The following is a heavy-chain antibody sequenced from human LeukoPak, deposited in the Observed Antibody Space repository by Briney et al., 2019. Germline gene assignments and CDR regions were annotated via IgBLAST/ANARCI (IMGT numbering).Heavy chain of an antibody. CDR1: GGTFSSYG. V-gene: IGHV1-69*04. D-gene: IGHD1-26*01. CDR3: ALFKWDRNWFAS. J-gene: IGHJ5*01. CDR2: IIPVLGRA. Sequence: SVKVSCKSSGGTFSSYGIGWVRQAPGQGLGWLGTIIPVLGRAYYAQNFRGRLTITADKATTTAYMDLTSLRSEDTAFYFCALFKWDRNWFASWGQGTLVTVSS.